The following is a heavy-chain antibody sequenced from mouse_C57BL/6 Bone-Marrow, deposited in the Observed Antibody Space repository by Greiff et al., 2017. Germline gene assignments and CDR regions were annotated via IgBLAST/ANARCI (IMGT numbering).Heavy chain of an antibody. V-gene: IGHV1-19*01. CDR1: GYTFTDYY. CDR3: ARVYYGSSYPYAMDY. D-gene: IGHD1-1*01. J-gene: IGHJ4*01. Sequence: VQLKQSGPVLVKPGASVKMSCKASGYTFTDYYMNWVKQSHGKSLEWIGVINPYNGGTSYNQKFKGKATLTVDKSSSTAYMELNSLTSEDSAVYYCARVYYGSSYPYAMDYWGQGTSVTVSS. CDR2: INPYNGGT.